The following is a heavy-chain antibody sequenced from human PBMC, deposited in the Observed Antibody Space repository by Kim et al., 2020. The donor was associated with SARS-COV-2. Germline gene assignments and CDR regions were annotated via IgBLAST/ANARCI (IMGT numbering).Heavy chain of an antibody. CDR3: ANPRFGY. D-gene: IGHD3-10*01. CDR2: ISSGGGTT. J-gene: IGHJ4*02. V-gene: IGHV3-23*01. Sequence: GGSLRLSCAASGFTVSSSAMTWVRQAPGKGLERVSGISSGGGTTYYADSVKGRFTISRDHSKKTLYLQMNSLRADDTAVYYCANPRFGYWGQGTLVTVSS. CDR1: GFTVSSSA.